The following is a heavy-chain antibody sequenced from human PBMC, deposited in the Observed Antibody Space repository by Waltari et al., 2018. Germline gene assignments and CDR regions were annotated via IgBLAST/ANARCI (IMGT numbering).Heavy chain of an antibody. Sequence: QVQLQESGPSLLKPSETLSPICTVSGGSISGFYWSWVRQPPGKGLGWIGYIYYTGSTNFNPSLKSRVTMSVDTSKNQFSLKLSSVTAADTAFYYCARGGGGDWEWFDPWGQGTLVTVSS. CDR3: ARGGGGDWEWFDP. J-gene: IGHJ5*02. CDR1: GGSISGFY. V-gene: IGHV4-59*01. CDR2: IYYTGST. D-gene: IGHD2-21*02.